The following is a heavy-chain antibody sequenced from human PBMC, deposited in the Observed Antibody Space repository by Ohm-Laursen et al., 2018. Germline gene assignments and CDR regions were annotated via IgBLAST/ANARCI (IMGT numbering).Heavy chain of an antibody. V-gene: IGHV1-46*01. CDR1: GYTFTSYY. D-gene: IGHD6-13*01. J-gene: IGHJ6*02. CDR3: ARDQAAGTNGMDV. Sequence: ASVKVSCKASGYTFTSYYLHWARQAPGQGLEWMGIINPSGGSTTYAQKFQGRVTMTRDTSTSTVYMELSSLRSEDTAVYYCARDQAAGTNGMDVWGQGTTVTVSS. CDR2: INPSGGST.